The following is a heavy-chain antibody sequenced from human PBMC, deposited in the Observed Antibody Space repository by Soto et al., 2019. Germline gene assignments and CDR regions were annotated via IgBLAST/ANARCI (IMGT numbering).Heavy chain of an antibody. J-gene: IGHJ4*02. CDR1: GFTVSSHY. CDR2: IYSGGST. Sequence: EVQLVESGGGLVQPGGSLRLSCAASGFTVSSHYMSCVRQAPGKGREGVSVIYSGGSTYYGDSVKGRFNISRDNSKNTLYLQMNSLRAEDTAVYYCARAGEAYDFWCGYSPFDYWGQGTLVTVSS. CDR3: ARAGEAYDFWCGYSPFDY. D-gene: IGHD3-3*01. V-gene: IGHV3-66*01.